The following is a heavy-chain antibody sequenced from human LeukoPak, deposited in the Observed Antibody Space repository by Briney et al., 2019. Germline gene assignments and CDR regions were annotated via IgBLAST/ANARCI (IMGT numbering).Heavy chain of an antibody. CDR2: MYYSGST. Sequence: PSETLSLTCTVSGGSISSSSYYGGWIRQPPGKGLEWIGSMYYSGSTYYNPSLKSRVTISVDTSKNQFSLKLSSVTAADTAVYYCASTGTTGTTGAYYYYGMDVWGQGTTVTVSS. J-gene: IGHJ6*02. D-gene: IGHD1-1*01. V-gene: IGHV4-39*07. CDR1: GGSISSSSYY. CDR3: ASTGTTGTTGAYYYYGMDV.